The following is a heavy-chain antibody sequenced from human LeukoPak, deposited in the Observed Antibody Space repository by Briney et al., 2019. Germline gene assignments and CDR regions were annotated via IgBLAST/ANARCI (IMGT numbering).Heavy chain of an antibody. CDR3: AKGRGSGYASRMSDY. D-gene: IGHD5-12*01. CDR2: ISGSGGST. CDR1: GFTFSSYA. V-gene: IGHV3-23*01. Sequence: PGGSLRLSCAASGFTFSSYAMSWARQAPGKGLEWVSAISGSGGSTYYADSVKGRFTISRDNSKNTLYLQMNSLRAEDTAVYYCAKGRGSGYASRMSDYWGQGTLVTVSS. J-gene: IGHJ4*02.